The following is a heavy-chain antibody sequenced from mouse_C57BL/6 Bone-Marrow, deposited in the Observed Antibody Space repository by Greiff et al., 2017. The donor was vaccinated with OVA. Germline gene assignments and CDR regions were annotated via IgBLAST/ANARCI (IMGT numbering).Heavy chain of an antibody. D-gene: IGHD1-1*01. Sequence: EVMLVESGGDLVKPGGSLKLSCAASGFTFSSYGMSWVRQTPDKRLEWVATISSGGSYTYYPDSVKGRFTISRDNAKNTLYLQMSSLKSEDTAMYYCARHEDYGSSPYYYAMDYWGQGTSVTVSS. CDR2: ISSGGSYT. V-gene: IGHV5-6*02. CDR1: GFTFSSYG. CDR3: ARHEDYGSSPYYYAMDY. J-gene: IGHJ4*01.